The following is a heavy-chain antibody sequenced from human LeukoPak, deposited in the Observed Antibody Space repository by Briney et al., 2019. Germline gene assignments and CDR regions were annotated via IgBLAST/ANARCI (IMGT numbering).Heavy chain of an antibody. CDR2: ISSSGSTI. D-gene: IGHD3-16*01. CDR3: ARGGNDPDLLDYYYYYMDV. Sequence: GGSLRLSCAASGFTFSSYAMSWVRQAPGKGLEWVSYISSSGSTIYYADSVKGRFTISRDNAKNSLYLQMNSLRAEDTAVYYCARGGNDPDLLDYYYYYMDVWGKGTTVTVSS. V-gene: IGHV3-48*04. CDR1: GFTFSSYA. J-gene: IGHJ6*03.